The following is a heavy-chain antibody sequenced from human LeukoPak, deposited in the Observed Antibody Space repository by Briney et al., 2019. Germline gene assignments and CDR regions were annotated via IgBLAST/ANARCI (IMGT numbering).Heavy chain of an antibody. V-gene: IGHV3-7*01. D-gene: IGHD3-10*01. J-gene: IGHJ4*02. CDR1: GFTFSSYW. CDR3: AREGSYFYGSFAHFDY. Sequence: QAGGSLRLSCAASGFTFSSYWMSWVRQAPGKGLEWVANIKQDGSEKYYVDSVKGRFTISRDNAKNSLYLQMNSLRAEDTAVYYCAREGSYFYGSFAHFDYWGQGTLVTVSS. CDR2: IKQDGSEK.